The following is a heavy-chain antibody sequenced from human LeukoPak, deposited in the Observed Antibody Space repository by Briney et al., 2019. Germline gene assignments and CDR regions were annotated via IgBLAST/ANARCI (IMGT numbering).Heavy chain of an antibody. J-gene: IGHJ5*02. D-gene: IGHD4-17*01. CDR1: RYGVNSYW. V-gene: IGHV5-51*01. CDR2: IYPGDSDT. Sequence: GESLQISSQDSRYGVNSYWIGWVGQMPGKNLEWMGIIYPGDSDTRYSPSFQGQVTISADKSISTAYLQWSSLKASDTAMYYCARHQGRYGDYAEVWFDPWGQGTLVTVSS. CDR3: ARHQGRYGDYAEVWFDP.